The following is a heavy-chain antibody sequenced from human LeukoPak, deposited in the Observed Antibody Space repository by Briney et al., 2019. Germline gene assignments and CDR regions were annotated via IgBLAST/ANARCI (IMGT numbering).Heavy chain of an antibody. CDR1: GGSISSGDYY. Sequence: SETLSLTCTVSGGSISSGDYYWSWIRQPPGKGLEWLGYIYYSGSTYYNPSLKSRVTISVDTSKNQFSLKLSSVTAADTAVYYCVRSCGGDCYDAFDIWGQGTMVTVSS. CDR2: IYYSGST. D-gene: IGHD2-21*01. CDR3: VRSCGGDCYDAFDI. J-gene: IGHJ3*02. V-gene: IGHV4-30-4*08.